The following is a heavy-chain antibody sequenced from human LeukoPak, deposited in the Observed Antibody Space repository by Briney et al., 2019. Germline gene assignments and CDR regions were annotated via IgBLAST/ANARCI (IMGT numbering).Heavy chain of an antibody. CDR3: ATDRYSSGWSPN. CDR2: IIPIFGTA. V-gene: IGHV1-69*06. D-gene: IGHD6-19*01. Sequence: SVKVSFKASVGTFINYAISWVRQAPGQGLEWMGGIIPIFGTANYAQKFQGRVTITADKSTSTAYMELSSLRSEDTAVYYCATDRYSSGWSPNWGQGTLVTVSS. J-gene: IGHJ4*02. CDR1: VGTFINYA.